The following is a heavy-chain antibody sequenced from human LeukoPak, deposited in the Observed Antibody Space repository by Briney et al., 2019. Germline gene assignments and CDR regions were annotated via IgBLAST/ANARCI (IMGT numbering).Heavy chain of an antibody. J-gene: IGHJ4*02. CDR1: GFTFSNAW. D-gene: IGHD3-22*01. V-gene: IGHV3-15*01. Sequence: GGSLRLSCAASGFTFSNAWMSWVRQAPRKGLEWVGRIKSKTDGGTTVYAAPVKGTFIITRNDSKNTLYLQINSLKTEDTAVYFCTTGGFYYDSSPSGNWGQGTLVTVSS. CDR3: TTGGFYYDSSPSGN. CDR2: IKSKTDGGTT.